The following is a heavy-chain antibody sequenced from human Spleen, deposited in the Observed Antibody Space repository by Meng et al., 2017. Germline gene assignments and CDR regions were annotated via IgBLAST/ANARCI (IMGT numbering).Heavy chain of an antibody. J-gene: IGHJ4*02. D-gene: IGHD5-12*01. CDR3: AKDSRAYSGYDGHHFDY. Sequence: GESLKISCAASGFTFSSYGMHWVRQAPGKGLEWVAVIWYDGSNKYYADSVKGRFTISRDNSKNTLYLQMNSLRAEDTAVYFCAKDSRAYSGYDGHHFDYWGQGTLVTVSS. V-gene: IGHV3-33*06. CDR2: IWYDGSNK. CDR1: GFTFSSYG.